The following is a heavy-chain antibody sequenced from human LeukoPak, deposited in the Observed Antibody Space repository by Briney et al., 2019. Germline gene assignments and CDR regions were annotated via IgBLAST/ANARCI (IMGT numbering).Heavy chain of an antibody. CDR1: GFTFSSYA. Sequence: PGGSLRLSCAASGFTFSSYAMSWVRQAPGKGLEWVSAISGSGGNTYYADSVKGRFTISRDDSRNTLYLQMNSLRGDDTAVYYCAKDVGKWESLHFFDYWGQGTLVTVSS. CDR2: ISGSGGNT. V-gene: IGHV3-23*01. J-gene: IGHJ4*02. CDR3: AKDVGKWESLHFFDY. D-gene: IGHD1-26*01.